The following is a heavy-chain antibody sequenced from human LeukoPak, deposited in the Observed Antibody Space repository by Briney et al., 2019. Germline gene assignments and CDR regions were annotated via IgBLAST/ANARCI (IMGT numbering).Heavy chain of an antibody. V-gene: IGHV1-2*06. Sequence: ASAKVSCKASGYTFTGYYMHWVRQAPGQGLEWMGRINPNSGATNYAPKFQVRVTMTRDTSISTAYMELSRLRSDDTAVYYCARDHGSNFDYWGQGTLVTVSS. D-gene: IGHD6-25*01. J-gene: IGHJ4*02. CDR2: INPNSGAT. CDR3: ARDHGSNFDY. CDR1: GYTFTGYY.